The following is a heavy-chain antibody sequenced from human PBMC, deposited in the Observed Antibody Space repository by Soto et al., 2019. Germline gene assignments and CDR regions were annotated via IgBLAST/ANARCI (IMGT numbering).Heavy chain of an antibody. CDR3: ARAENYYDFWSGSRNWFDP. Sequence: SETLSLTCTVSGGSISSYYWSWIRQPPGKGLEWIGYIYYSGSTNYNPPLKSRVTISVDTSKNQFSLKLSSVTAADTAVYYCARAENYYDFWSGSRNWFDPWGQGTLVTVSS. J-gene: IGHJ5*02. CDR2: IYYSGST. CDR1: GGSISSYY. V-gene: IGHV4-59*01. D-gene: IGHD3-3*01.